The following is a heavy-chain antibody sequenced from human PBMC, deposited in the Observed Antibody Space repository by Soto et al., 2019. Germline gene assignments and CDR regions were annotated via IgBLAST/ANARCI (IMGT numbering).Heavy chain of an antibody. V-gene: IGHV4-38-2*01. J-gene: IGHJ6*02. CDR3: TRQHDGMVV. CDR1: GYSLSPYY. CDR2: IFHSVNV. Sequence: PSETLSLTCAVSGYSLSPYYWGWVRQPPGKGLEWLGSIFHSVNVHYNPSLKRRVILSIDTSKSQFSLNLTAAIAADTAVYYCTRQHDGMVVRGQGPMV.